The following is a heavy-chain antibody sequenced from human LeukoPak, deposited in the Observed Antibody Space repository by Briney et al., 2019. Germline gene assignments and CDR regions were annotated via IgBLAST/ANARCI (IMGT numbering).Heavy chain of an antibody. CDR2: IYHSGST. J-gene: IGHJ2*01. CDR1: GGSISSGGYY. CDR3: ARDSIAAAGPYWYFDL. D-gene: IGHD6-13*01. V-gene: IGHV4-30-2*01. Sequence: SETLSLTCTVSGGSISSGGYYWSWIRQPPGKGLEWIGYIYHSGSTYYNPSLKSRVTISVDGSKNQFSLKLSSVTAADTAVYYCARDSIAAAGPYWYFDLWGRGTLVTVSS.